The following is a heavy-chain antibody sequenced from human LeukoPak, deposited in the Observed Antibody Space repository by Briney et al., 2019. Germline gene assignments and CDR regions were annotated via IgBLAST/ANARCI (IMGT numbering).Heavy chain of an antibody. V-gene: IGHV4-34*01. J-gene: IGHJ6*03. CDR2: INHSGST. CDR3: ARVALVVVVVAGLPYYYYYMDV. Sequence: SETLSPTCAVYGGSFSGYYWSWIRQPPGKGLEWIGEINHSGSTNYNPSPKSRVTTSVDTSKNQFSLKLSSVSAADTAVYYCARVALVVVVVAGLPYYYYYMDVWGKGTTVTVSS. D-gene: IGHD2-15*01. CDR1: GGSFSGYY.